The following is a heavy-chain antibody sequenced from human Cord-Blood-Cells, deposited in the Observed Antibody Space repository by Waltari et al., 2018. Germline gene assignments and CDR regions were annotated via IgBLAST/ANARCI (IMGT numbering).Heavy chain of an antibody. V-gene: IGHV4-59*08. Sequence: QVQLQESGPGLVKPSETLSLTCTVSGGSISSYYWSWIRQPPGKGLEWIGHIYYSGSTNYNPARKSRGTISVDTSKNQFSLKLSSVTAADTAVYYCARRKRSFDYWGQGPLVTVSS. D-gene: IGHD4-17*01. CDR1: GGSISSYY. CDR2: IYYSGST. J-gene: IGHJ4*02. CDR3: ARRKRSFDY.